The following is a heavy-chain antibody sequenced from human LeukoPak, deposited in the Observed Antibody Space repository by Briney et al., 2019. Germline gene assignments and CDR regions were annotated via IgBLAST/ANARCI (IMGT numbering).Heavy chain of an antibody. V-gene: IGHV1-69*13. J-gene: IGHJ6*02. CDR3: ARVETWFGEFLPMDYYGMDV. CDR1: GGTFSSYA. Sequence: SVKVSCKASGGTFSSYAISWVRQAPGQGLEWMGGIIPIFGTANYAQKFQGRVTITADESTSTAYMELSSLRSEDTAVYYCARVETWFGEFLPMDYYGMDVWGQGTTVTVSS. D-gene: IGHD3-10*01. CDR2: IIPIFGTA.